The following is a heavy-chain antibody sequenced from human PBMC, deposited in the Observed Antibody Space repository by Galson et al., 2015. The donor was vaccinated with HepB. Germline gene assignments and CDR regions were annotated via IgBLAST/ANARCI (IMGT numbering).Heavy chain of an antibody. CDR2: TDYSGST. CDR3: AAMPTVTTFEEAWIDP. D-gene: IGHD4-11*01. Sequence: TLSLACPVSGGSISSGYYDWGWIRQPPGKGLEWIGDTDYSGSTYYNPSIKSRVTISVDSSKNQFSLKLSSVTAADTAVYYCAAMPTVTTFEEAWIDPWGQGTLVTVSS. CDR1: GGSISSGYYD. V-gene: IGHV4-30-4*01. J-gene: IGHJ5*02.